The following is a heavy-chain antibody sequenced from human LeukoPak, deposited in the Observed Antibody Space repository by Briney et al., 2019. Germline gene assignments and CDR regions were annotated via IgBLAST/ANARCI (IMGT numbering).Heavy chain of an antibody. D-gene: IGHD4-17*01. CDR1: GFTFRSYA. V-gene: IGHV3-23*01. CDR2: ISGSGGIT. CDR3: ARDFRTTVTTWYFDY. Sequence: GGSLRLSCAASGFTFRSYAMSWVRQAPAKGLEWASAISGSGGITYYADSVKGRFTISRDNSKNTLYLQMNSLRAEDTAVYYCARDFRTTVTTWYFDYWGQGTLVTVSS. J-gene: IGHJ4*02.